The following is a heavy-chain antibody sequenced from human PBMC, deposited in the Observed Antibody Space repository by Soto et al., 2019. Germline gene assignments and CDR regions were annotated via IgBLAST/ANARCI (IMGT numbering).Heavy chain of an antibody. Sequence: QVHLVESGGGVVQPGRSLRLSCAASGFTFSSYGMHWDRQAPGKALDWVAVISYDGSNKYYADSVKGRFTISRDNSKNTLYVQMNSLRAEDTAVYYCAKDHITIFGVVTNYGMDVWGQGTTVIVSS. J-gene: IGHJ6*02. CDR2: ISYDGSNK. V-gene: IGHV3-30*18. CDR3: AKDHITIFGVVTNYGMDV. CDR1: GFTFSSYG. D-gene: IGHD3-3*01.